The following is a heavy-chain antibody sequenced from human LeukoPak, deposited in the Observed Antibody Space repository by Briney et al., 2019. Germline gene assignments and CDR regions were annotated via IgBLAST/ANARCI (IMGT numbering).Heavy chain of an antibody. V-gene: IGHV1-46*03. Sequence: ASVKVSCKASGYTFTSYYMHWMRQAPGQGLEWMGIINHSGGSTSYAQKFQGRITMTRDTSTSTVYMELSSLRSEDTAVYYWARASWAMVRGVPQRWGQETLVTVSS. CDR3: ARASWAMVRGVPQR. CDR1: GYTFTSYY. J-gene: IGHJ4*02. CDR2: INHSGGST. D-gene: IGHD3-10*01.